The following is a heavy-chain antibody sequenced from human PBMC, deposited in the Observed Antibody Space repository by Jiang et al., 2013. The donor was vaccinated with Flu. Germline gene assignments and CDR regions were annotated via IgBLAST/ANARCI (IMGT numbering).Heavy chain of an antibody. J-gene: IGHJ5*02. Sequence: LEWMGWISAYNGNTNYAQKLQGRVTMTTDTSTSTAYMELRSLRSDDTAVYYCARDARSGWIDPNWFDPWGQGTLVTVSS. D-gene: IGHD6-19*01. CDR2: ISAYNGNT. V-gene: IGHV1-18*01. CDR3: ARDARSGWIDPNWFDP.